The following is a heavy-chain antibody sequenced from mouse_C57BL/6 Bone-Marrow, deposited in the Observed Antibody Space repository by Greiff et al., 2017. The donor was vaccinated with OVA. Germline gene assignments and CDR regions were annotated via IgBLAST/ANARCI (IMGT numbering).Heavy chain of an antibody. CDR1: GYSFTSSG. CDR3: ERNWVFAY. CDR2: LYPRSGNT. J-gene: IGHJ3*01. D-gene: IGHD4-1*01. V-gene: IGHV1-81*01. Sequence: QVQLQQSGPELARPGASVKLSCKASGYSFTSSGISWVKQRTGQGLEWIGVLYPRSGNTYYNEKFKGKATLTADQSSSAEYMELGSLTAEDAAVYFCERNWVFAYWGQGTLVTVSA.